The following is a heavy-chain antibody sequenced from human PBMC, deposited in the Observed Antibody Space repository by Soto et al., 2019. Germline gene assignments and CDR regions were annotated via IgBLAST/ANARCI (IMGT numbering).Heavy chain of an antibody. Sequence: QVQLQESGPGLVKPSQTLSLTCTVSGGSISSGDYYWSWIRQPPGKGLEWIGYIYYSGSTYYNPSLKRRVTISVDTSKHQFSLKLSSVTAADTAVYYCARVIRIFYGSGSYYLDYWGQGTLVTVSS. CDR1: GGSISSGDYY. J-gene: IGHJ4*02. CDR2: IYYSGST. D-gene: IGHD3-10*01. CDR3: ARVIRIFYGSGSYYLDY. V-gene: IGHV4-30-4*01.